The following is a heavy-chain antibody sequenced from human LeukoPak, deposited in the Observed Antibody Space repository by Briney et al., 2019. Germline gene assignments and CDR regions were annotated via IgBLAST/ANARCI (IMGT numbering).Heavy chain of an antibody. CDR2: MNPHTGGT. V-gene: IGHV1-2*02. J-gene: IGHJ4*02. D-gene: IGHD2-15*01. CDR1: GYTFTGYY. Sequence: ASVKVSCKASGYTFTGYYMHWVRQAPGQGLEWMGWMNPHTGGTNYAQKFQGRVTMTRDASISTAYMELSRLRSDDTAVYYCARPYCGGGSCHDYFDYWGQGTLVTVSS. CDR3: ARPYCGGGSCHDYFDY.